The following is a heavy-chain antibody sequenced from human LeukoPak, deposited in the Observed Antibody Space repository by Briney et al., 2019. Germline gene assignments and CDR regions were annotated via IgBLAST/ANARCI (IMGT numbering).Heavy chain of an antibody. CDR3: ARDLVDRYYGSGSYLYY. V-gene: IGHV1-18*01. Sequence: ASVKVSCKSSGYKLTSHGISWVRQAPGQGLEWMGWIGPYNGNTKYAQKFQGRVTVTTDTSTSTAYMELRSLRSDDTAVYYCARDLVDRYYGSGSYLYYWGQGTLVTVSS. CDR2: IGPYNGNT. D-gene: IGHD3-10*01. CDR1: GYKLTSHG. J-gene: IGHJ4*02.